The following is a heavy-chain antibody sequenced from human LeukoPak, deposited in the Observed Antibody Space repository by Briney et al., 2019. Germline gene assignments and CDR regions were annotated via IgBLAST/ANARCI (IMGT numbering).Heavy chain of an antibody. CDR3: ARSPDGFDY. J-gene: IGHJ4*02. V-gene: IGHV3-7*03. CDR2: IKPVGSEK. CDR1: GFTFRNYW. Sequence: PGGSLRLSCAASGFTFRNYWMSWVRQAPGKGLEWVANIKPVGSEKYYVDSVKGRFTISRDNAKNSVYLQMNSLRAEDTAVYYCARSPDGFDYWGQGTLVTVSS. D-gene: IGHD1-14*01.